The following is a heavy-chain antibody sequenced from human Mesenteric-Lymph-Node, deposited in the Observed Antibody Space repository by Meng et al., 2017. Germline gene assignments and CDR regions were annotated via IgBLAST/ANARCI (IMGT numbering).Heavy chain of an antibody. Sequence: VQLVEYGGGLVKPGGSLRLSCAASGFTFASYAMHWVRQAPGKGLEWGAVILYDGSNKFYADSVKGRFTISRDNSRNTLYLQMNSLRPEDTAVYYCFWLGESHNWGQGALVTVSS. D-gene: IGHD3-10*01. CDR3: FWLGESHN. V-gene: IGHV3-30*03. CDR1: GFTFASYA. J-gene: IGHJ4*02. CDR2: ILYDGSNK.